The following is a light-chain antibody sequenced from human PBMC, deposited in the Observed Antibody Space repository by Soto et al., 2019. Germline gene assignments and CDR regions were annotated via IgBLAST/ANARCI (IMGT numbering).Light chain of an antibody. V-gene: IGKV4-1*01. CDR3: QQYYTTPLT. CDR2: WAS. J-gene: IGKJ4*01. Sequence: DIVMTQSPDSLAVSLGERATINCKSSQSVLYSSNNKNYLAWYQLKPGQPPKLLIYWASTRESGVPERFSGSDSGTDFTLTISSLQAEDVAIYYCQQYYTTPLTFGGGTRVEIK. CDR1: QSVLYSSNNKNY.